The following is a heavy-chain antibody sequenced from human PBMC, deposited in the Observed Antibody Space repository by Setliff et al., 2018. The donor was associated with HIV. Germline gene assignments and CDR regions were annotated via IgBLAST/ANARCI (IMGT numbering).Heavy chain of an antibody. D-gene: IGHD4-17*01. CDR2: IYHTGST. J-gene: IGHJ6*03. V-gene: IGHV4-39*01. CDR1: GGSINSTSYY. CDR3: VKARVDGDYYYYYYMDV. Sequence: PSETLSLTCTVSGGSINSTSYYWGWIRQPPGNGLEWIGSIYHTGSTYYKPSLKSRVTISVDTSKNQFSLRAEDTAVYYCVKARVDGDYYYYYYMDVWGKGTTVTVSS.